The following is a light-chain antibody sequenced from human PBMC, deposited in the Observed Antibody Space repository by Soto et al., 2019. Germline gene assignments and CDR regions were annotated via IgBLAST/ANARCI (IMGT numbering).Light chain of an antibody. J-gene: IGKJ1*01. CDR2: GAS. CDR3: QQYNNWPPWT. Sequence: EIVMTQSPATLSVSPGERATLSCRTSQSVSSNLAWYQQKPGQAPRLLIYGASTRATGIPARFSGSGSGTDFTLTISSLQSEECAVYYCQQYNNWPPWTVGQGTKVEIK. CDR1: QSVSSN. V-gene: IGKV3-15*01.